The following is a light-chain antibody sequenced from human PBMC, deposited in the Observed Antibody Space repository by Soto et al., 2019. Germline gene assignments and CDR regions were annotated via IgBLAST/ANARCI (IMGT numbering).Light chain of an antibody. J-gene: IGKJ4*01. V-gene: IGKV4-1*01. CDR2: WAS. Sequence: DFVMTQSPDSLAVSLGERATINCKSSQSISYSSNNKNYLAWYQVKPGQPPKLLINWASTRESGVPDRFSGSGSGADFTLTISSLQAEDVAVYYCQQFYTSPLTFGGGTRVEIK. CDR3: QQFYTSPLT. CDR1: QSISYSSNNKNY.